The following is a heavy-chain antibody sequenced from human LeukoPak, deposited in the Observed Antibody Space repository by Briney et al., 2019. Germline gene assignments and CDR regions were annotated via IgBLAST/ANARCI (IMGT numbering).Heavy chain of an antibody. CDR3: ARDQGGYSGYETDY. CDR2: MNPNSGNT. V-gene: IGHV1-8*01. CDR1: GYTFTSYD. J-gene: IGHJ4*02. Sequence: GASVKVSCKASGYTFTSYDINWVRQATGQGLEWMGWMNPNSGNTGNAQKFQGRVTMTRNTSISTAYMELSSLRSEDTAVYYCARDQGGYSGYETDYWGQGTLVTVSS. D-gene: IGHD5-12*01.